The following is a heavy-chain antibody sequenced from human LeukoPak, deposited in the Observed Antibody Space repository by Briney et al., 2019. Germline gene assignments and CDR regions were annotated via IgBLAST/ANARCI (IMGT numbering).Heavy chain of an antibody. CDR3: ARGKLGTGRSGFDY. D-gene: IGHD7-27*01. J-gene: IGHJ4*02. V-gene: IGHV3-33*01. CDR2: IWYDGSNK. Sequence: GGSLRLSCAASGFTFSSYGMHWVRQAPGKGLEWVAVIWYDGSNKFYADSVKGRFTISRDNSKNTPYLQMNSLRAEDTAVYYCARGKLGTGRSGFDYWGQGTLVTVSS. CDR1: GFTFSSYG.